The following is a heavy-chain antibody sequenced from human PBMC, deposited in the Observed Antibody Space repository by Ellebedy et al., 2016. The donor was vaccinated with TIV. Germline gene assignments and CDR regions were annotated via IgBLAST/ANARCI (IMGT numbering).Heavy chain of an antibody. Sequence: PGGSLRLSCAASGFTFDDYAMHWVRQAPGKGLEWVSGISWNSGSIDYADSVKGRFTISRDNAKNSLYLQMNSLRTEDMALYYCARGVAAQIHYGMDVWGQGTTVTVSS. CDR2: ISWNSGSI. CDR3: ARGVAAQIHYGMDV. CDR1: GFTFDDYA. V-gene: IGHV3-9*03. D-gene: IGHD6-13*01. J-gene: IGHJ6*02.